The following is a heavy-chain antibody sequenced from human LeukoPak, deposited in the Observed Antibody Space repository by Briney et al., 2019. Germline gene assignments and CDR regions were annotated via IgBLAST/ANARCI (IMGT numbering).Heavy chain of an antibody. Sequence: PGGSLRLSCAASGFTFSRYEMNWVRQAPGKGLEWVSYISSSGSTIYYADSVKGRFTISRDNAKNSLYLQMNSLRAEDTAVYYCARVLLWFGSAGWFDPWGQGTLVTVSS. J-gene: IGHJ5*02. D-gene: IGHD3-10*01. V-gene: IGHV3-48*03. CDR3: ARVLLWFGSAGWFDP. CDR1: GFTFSRYE. CDR2: ISSSGSTI.